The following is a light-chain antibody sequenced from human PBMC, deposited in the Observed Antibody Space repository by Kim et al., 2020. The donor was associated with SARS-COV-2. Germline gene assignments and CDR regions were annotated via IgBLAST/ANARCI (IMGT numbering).Light chain of an antibody. J-gene: IGKJ2*01. CDR2: KAV. CDR3: QQYDAYPYS. CDR1: QSISNW. Sequence: DIQMTQSPSIVSASVGDRVTLTCRASQSISNWLVWYQQKPGKAPKLLISKAVTLESGVPSRFSGSGSGTEYTLTISSLQPDDFATYYCQQYDAYPYSFGQGTKVQFK. V-gene: IGKV1-5*03.